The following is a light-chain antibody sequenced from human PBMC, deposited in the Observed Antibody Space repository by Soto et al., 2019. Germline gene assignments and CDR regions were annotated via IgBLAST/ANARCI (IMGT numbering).Light chain of an antibody. J-gene: IGKJ1*01. CDR1: QGISSY. V-gene: IGKV1-9*01. CDR3: QQINSYPWT. Sequence: IQLTQSPSSLSASVGDRVTITCLASQGISSYLAWYQQKPGKAPKLLIYAASTLQSGVPSRFSGSGSGTDCTLTISSLQPEDFATYYCQQINSYPWTFGQGTKVDIK. CDR2: AAS.